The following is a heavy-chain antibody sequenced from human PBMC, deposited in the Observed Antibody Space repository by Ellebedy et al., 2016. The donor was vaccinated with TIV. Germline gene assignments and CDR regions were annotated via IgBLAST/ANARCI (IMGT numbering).Heavy chain of an antibody. CDR1: GFTFGNYA. D-gene: IGHD3-22*01. V-gene: IGHV3-23*01. CDR3: AKSAGESSGYYFGY. CDR2: IRGTGDNT. Sequence: GESLKISCAASGFTFGNYAMDWVRQAPGKGLEWVATIRGTGDNTYYEDSVRGQFTISRDNSKNTLYLQMNSLRAEDTAEYYCAKSAGESSGYYFGYWGQGTLVTVSS. J-gene: IGHJ4*02.